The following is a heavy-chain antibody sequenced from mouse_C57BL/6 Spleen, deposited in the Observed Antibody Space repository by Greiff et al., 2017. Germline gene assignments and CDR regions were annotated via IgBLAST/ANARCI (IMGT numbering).Heavy chain of an antibody. CDR1: GYSITSGYY. D-gene: IGHD3-3*01. J-gene: IGHJ2*01. CDR3: ARERAFFDY. Sequence: VQLKESGPGLVKPSQSLSLTCSVTGYSITSGYYWNWIRQFPGNKLEWMGYISYDGSNNYNPSLKNRISITRYTSKNQFFLKLNSVTTEDTATYYCARERAFFDYWGQGTTRTVSS. CDR2: ISYDGSN. V-gene: IGHV3-6*01.